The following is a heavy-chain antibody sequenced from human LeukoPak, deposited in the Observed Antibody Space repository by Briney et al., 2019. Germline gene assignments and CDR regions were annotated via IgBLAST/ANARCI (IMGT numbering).Heavy chain of an antibody. J-gene: IGHJ3*02. CDR3: ARIDTYYYDSSGYYSAFDI. D-gene: IGHD3-22*01. CDR1: GFTFDNYG. V-gene: IGHV3-20*04. CDR2: INWNGGST. Sequence: PGGSLRLSCAASGFTFDNYGMSWVRQAPGKGLEWVSGINWNGGSTGYADSVKGRFTISRDNAKNSLYLQMNSLRAEDTALYYCARIDTYYYDSSGYYSAFDIWGQGTIVTVYS.